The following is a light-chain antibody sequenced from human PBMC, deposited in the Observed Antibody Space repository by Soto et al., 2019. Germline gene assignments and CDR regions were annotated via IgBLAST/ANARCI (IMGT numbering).Light chain of an antibody. Sequence: EIVLTQSPGTLSLSPGERATLSCRASQSVSSSYLAWYQQKPGQAPRLLIYGASNRASGISDRFSGSGSGKDFTLTISRLEPEDFAVYYCQQYGTSPLFTFAPGTTVDLK. CDR3: QQYGTSPLFT. J-gene: IGKJ3*01. CDR2: GAS. V-gene: IGKV3-20*01. CDR1: QSVSSSY.